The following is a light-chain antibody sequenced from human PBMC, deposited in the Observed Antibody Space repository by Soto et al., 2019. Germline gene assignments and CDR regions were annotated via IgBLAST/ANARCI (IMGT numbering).Light chain of an antibody. CDR2: GAS. Sequence: EIVLTQSPGTLSLSPGERATLSCRASPSVSSSYLAWYQQKPGQAPRLLIYGASSRATGSPDRFSGSGSGTDFTLTISRLEPEDVAVYYCQQYGSSPLTFGGGTKVESK. J-gene: IGKJ4*01. V-gene: IGKV3-20*01. CDR3: QQYGSSPLT. CDR1: PSVSSSY.